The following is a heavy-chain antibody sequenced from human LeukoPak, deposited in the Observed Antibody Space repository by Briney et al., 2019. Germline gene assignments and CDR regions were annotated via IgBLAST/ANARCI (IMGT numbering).Heavy chain of an antibody. D-gene: IGHD3-3*01. Sequence: GGSLRLSCAASGFTFSSYAMSWVRQAPGKGLEWVSAISGSGGSTYYADSVKGRFTISRDNSKNTLYLQMNSLRAEDTAVYYCAKDSDYYDFWSGYYTADYWGQGTLVTVSS. V-gene: IGHV3-23*01. CDR2: ISGSGGST. CDR1: GFTFSSYA. J-gene: IGHJ4*02. CDR3: AKDSDYYDFWSGYYTADY.